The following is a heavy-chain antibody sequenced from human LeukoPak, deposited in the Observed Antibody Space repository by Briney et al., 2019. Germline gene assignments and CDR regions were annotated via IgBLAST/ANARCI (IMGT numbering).Heavy chain of an antibody. D-gene: IGHD4-23*01. CDR3: ARQGYGGHSRGAADY. Sequence: ASVKVSCKASGYTITNHYMHWVRQAPGQGLEWMGWISANNGNRNYALKLQDRVSMTTDTSTSTAYMELRSLRSDDTAVYYCARQGYGGHSRGAADYWGQGTLVTVSS. J-gene: IGHJ4*02. V-gene: IGHV1-18*04. CDR2: ISANNGNR. CDR1: GYTITNHY.